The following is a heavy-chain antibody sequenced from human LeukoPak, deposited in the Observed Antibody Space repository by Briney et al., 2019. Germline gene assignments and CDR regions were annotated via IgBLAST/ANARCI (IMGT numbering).Heavy chain of an antibody. CDR1: GVSISSSNR. CDR2: IHHSGST. D-gene: IGHD3-10*01. J-gene: IGHJ4*02. Sequence: SGTLSLTCDASGVSISSSNRWSWVRQPPGKGLEWIGEIHHSGSTNYNPSLKSRVTISVDKSKNQFSLNLNSVTAADTAVYYCAREGDVSGSYYNYWGQGILVTVSS. CDR3: AREGDVSGSYYNY. V-gene: IGHV4-4*02.